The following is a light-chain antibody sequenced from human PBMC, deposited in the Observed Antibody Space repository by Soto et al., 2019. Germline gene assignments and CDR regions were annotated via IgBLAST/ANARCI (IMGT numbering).Light chain of an antibody. J-gene: IGKJ1*01. CDR2: DAS. V-gene: IGKV3-11*01. CDR3: QQRSNWWT. Sequence: EIVLTQSPATLSLSPGERATLSCRASQSVSSYLTWYQQKPGQAPRLLIYDASNRATGIPARFSGSGSGKVFTLTSSSLEPDDFAVYYCQQRSNWWTFGQGTKVEIK. CDR1: QSVSSY.